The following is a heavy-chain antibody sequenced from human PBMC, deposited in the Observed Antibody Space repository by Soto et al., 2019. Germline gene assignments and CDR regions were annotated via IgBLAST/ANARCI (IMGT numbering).Heavy chain of an antibody. CDR1: GYTFTTFW. J-gene: IGHJ5*02. D-gene: IGHD2-2*01. CDR2: IDPRDSYT. Sequence: GESLKISFTGFGYTFTTFWISWVRQMPGRGLEWMGRIDPRDSYTNYSPSFQGHVTISVDKSISTAYLQWGSLKASDTAMYYCARLYCSSSTCDRWFDPWGQGTLVTVSP. V-gene: IGHV5-10-1*01. CDR3: ARLYCSSSTCDRWFDP.